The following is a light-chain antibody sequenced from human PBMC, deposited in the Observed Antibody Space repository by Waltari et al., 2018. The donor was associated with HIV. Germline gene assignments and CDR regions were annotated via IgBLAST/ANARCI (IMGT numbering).Light chain of an antibody. V-gene: IGKV3-15*01. J-gene: IGKJ2*01. CDR3: QQCGTSPRT. Sequence: EIVMTQSPPTLSVSPGQRVTLSCRASQSISAKVAWYQQRPGQAPRLLIYEAATRPTGIPARFSGSGSGTEFTLTSTSLQSEDFATYFCQQCGTSPRTFGQGTRLEIK. CDR1: QSISAK. CDR2: EAA.